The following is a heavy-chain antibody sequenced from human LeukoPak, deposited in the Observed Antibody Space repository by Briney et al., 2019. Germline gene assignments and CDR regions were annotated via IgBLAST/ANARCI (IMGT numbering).Heavy chain of an antibody. Sequence: ASVKVSCKAFGYTFTSNYMHWVRQAPGQGLEWMGIINPSGGSTSYAQKFQGRVTMTRDMSTSTVYMELSSLRSEDTAVYYCARVRFPQLVDYWGQGTLVTVSS. CDR2: INPSGGST. V-gene: IGHV1-46*01. J-gene: IGHJ4*02. CDR1: GYTFTSNY. CDR3: ARVRFPQLVDY. D-gene: IGHD6-6*01.